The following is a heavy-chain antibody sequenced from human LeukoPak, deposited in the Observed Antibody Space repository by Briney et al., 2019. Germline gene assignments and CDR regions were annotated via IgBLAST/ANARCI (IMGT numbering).Heavy chain of an antibody. CDR1: GFSFYNYA. Sequence: GGSLRLSCAASGFSFYNYAMSWVRQAPGKGLEWLSGISGSGGTTYYADSVKGRFTISRDNSKNTLYLQMNSLRAEDTAVYYCARAMMVVANLWGVYDYWGQGTLVTVSS. V-gene: IGHV3-23*01. D-gene: IGHD3-22*01. J-gene: IGHJ4*02. CDR2: ISGSGGTT. CDR3: ARAMMVVANLWGVYDY.